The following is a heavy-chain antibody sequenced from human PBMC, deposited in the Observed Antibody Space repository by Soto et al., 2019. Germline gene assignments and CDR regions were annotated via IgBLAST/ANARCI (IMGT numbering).Heavy chain of an antibody. V-gene: IGHV3-21*01. CDR3: GRDRSSLTNNWFDP. CDR2: ISSRSSYI. D-gene: IGHD2-2*01. CDR1: GFTFSSYS. J-gene: IGHJ5*02. Sequence: GGSLRLSCAASGFTFSSYSMNWVRQAPGKGLEWVSSISSRSSYIYYADSVKGRFTISRDNAKNSLYLQMNSLGAEDTAGYYCGRDRSSLTNNWFDPWGQGTLVTVSS.